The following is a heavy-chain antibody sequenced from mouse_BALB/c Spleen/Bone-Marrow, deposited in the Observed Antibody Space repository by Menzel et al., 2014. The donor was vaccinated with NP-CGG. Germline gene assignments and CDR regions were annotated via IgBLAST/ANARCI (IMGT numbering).Heavy chain of an antibody. CDR3: ARLTPDYAMDY. J-gene: IGHJ4*01. V-gene: IGHV5-6*01. D-gene: IGHD1-3*01. CDR1: GFTFSNYG. Sequence: DVQLVESGGDLVKPGGSLKLSCAASGFTFSNYGMSWVRQTPDKRLEWVATISSGGGYTYFPDSVKGRFTISRDNAKNTLYLQMNSLKSEDAAMYYCARLTPDYAMDYWGQGTSVTVSS. CDR2: ISSGGGYT.